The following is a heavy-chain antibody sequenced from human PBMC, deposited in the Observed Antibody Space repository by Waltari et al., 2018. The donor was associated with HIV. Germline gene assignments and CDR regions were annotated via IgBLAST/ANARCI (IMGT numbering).Heavy chain of an antibody. V-gene: IGHV1-2*02. J-gene: IGHJ5*02. Sequence: QVHLVQSGPEVKKPGASMKVSCKASGYMFTGHYMHGLRQAPGKGLEWMGWINPISGGTNYAQTLQGRVTMTRDASINTVYMELKSLRYDDTAMYYCARESGYQLVRWLDPWGQGTRVTVSS. D-gene: IGHD2-2*01. CDR2: INPISGGT. CDR1: GYMFTGHY. CDR3: ARESGYQLVRWLDP.